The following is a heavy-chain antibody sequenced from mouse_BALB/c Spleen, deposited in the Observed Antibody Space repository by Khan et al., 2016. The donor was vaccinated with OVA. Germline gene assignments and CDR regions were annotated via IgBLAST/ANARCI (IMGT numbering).Heavy chain of an antibody. Sequence: QVQLKQSGPGLVQPSQSLSITCTVSGFSLNNYSVHWVRQSPGKGLEWLGVIWSAGSTDYNAALISRLTNSKNTSRRQVYFKMNSLEPKDTDRYYCARRGCDYGRGDLFAYGGQETPVTVSA. CDR2: IWSAGST. D-gene: IGHD2-4*01. V-gene: IGHV2-2*02. CDR3: ARRGCDYGRGDLFAY. CDR1: GFSLNNYS. J-gene: IGHJ3*01.